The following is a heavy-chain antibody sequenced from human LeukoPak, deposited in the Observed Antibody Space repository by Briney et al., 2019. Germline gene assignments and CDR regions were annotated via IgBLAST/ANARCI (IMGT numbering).Heavy chain of an antibody. D-gene: IGHD2-21*01. CDR3: ARDPPYCGGDCYGY. J-gene: IGHJ4*02. V-gene: IGHV3-7*01. Sequence: GGSLRLSCAASGFTFSSYWMSWVRQAPGKGLEWVANIKQDGSEKYYVDSVKGRFTISRGNAKNSLYLQMNSLRAEDTAVYYCARDPPYCGGDCYGYWGQGTLVTVSS. CDR2: IKQDGSEK. CDR1: GFTFSSYW.